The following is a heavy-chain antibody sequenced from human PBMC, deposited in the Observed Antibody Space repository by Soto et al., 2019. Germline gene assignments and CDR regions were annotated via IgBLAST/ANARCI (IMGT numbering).Heavy chain of an antibody. CDR3: ARDQAAVAGLHDY. V-gene: IGHV3-23*01. D-gene: IGHD6-19*01. CDR2: ISGSGGST. CDR1: GFTFSSYA. J-gene: IGHJ4*02. Sequence: PGGSLRLSCVASGFTFSSYAMSWVRQAPGKGLEWVSAISGSGGSTYYADSVKGRFTISRDNSKNTLYLQMNSLRAEDTAVYYCARDQAAVAGLHDYWGQGTLVTVSS.